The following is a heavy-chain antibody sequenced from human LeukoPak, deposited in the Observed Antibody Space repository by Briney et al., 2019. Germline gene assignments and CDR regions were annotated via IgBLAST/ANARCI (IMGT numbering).Heavy chain of an antibody. D-gene: IGHD7-27*01. CDR1: GLTVSSNY. CDR2: VYRGGST. J-gene: IGHJ6*02. Sequence: GGSLRLSCAASGLTVSSNYMHWVRQAPGKGLEWVSVVYRGGSTYYADSVKGRFTISRDNSMNTLYLQMNSLRAEDTAVYYCAKDSLGYYGMDVWGQGTTVTVSS. V-gene: IGHV3-53*01. CDR3: AKDSLGYYGMDV.